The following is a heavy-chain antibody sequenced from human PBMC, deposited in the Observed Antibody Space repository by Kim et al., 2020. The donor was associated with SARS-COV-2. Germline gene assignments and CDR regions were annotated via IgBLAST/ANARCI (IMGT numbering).Heavy chain of an antibody. V-gene: IGHV3-74*01. CDR2: INSDGSST. Sequence: GSLRLSCAASGFTFSNYWMHWVRQAPGKGLVWVSRINSDGSSTSYADSVQGRLTISRDNAKNTLSLQMNSLRAEDTAVYYCARDAGGSYGDAFDIWGQG. J-gene: IGHJ3*02. CDR1: GFTFSNYW. D-gene: IGHD1-26*01. CDR3: ARDAGGSYGDAFDI.